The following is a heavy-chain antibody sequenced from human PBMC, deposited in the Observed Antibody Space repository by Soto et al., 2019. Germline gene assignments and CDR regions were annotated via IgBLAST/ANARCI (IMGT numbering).Heavy chain of an antibody. V-gene: IGHV3-23*01. CDR1: GFSFGTYV. J-gene: IGHJ3*02. D-gene: IGHD3-22*01. CDR2: ISGSGGSV. Sequence: EVQLLESGGGMVEPRGSLKLSCAASGFSFGTYVMNWVRQAPGKGLEWVSGISGSGGSVYSAGSVKGRFTISRDNSRNTLYLQMNSLRAEDTAIYYCAMTRLYDTGTNDYHRDALDIWGQGTQVIVSS. CDR3: AMTRLYDTGTNDYHRDALDI.